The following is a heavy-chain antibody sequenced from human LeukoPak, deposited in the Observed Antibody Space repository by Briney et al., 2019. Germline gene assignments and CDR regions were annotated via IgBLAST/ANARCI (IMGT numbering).Heavy chain of an antibody. Sequence: GGSLRLSCAASGLTFSVYYMSWIRHAPGKGVEWVSYISSSDSNIFYADSVKAIFTIYRDNDKNSVYVQMNSLRSGDTSVYYFARPVVAATTPDTFDIWGQGTMVTVSS. CDR1: GLTFSVYY. D-gene: IGHD2-15*01. J-gene: IGHJ3*02. CDR2: ISSSDSNI. V-gene: IGHV3-11*04. CDR3: ARPVVAATTPDTFDI.